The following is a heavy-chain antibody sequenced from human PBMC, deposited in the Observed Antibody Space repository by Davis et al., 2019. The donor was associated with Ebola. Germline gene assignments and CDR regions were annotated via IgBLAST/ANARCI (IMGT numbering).Heavy chain of an antibody. V-gene: IGHV3-11*04. CDR2: ISSSGGTI. D-gene: IGHD2-8*02. J-gene: IGHJ3*02. CDR3: VKTRSNWWNDALEI. Sequence: GESLKISCAASGFSFSDYYMSWIRQAPGKGLEWVSYISSSGGTIYYTDSVKGRFTISRDNSKNTLDLQMNSLRPEDTAVYYCVKTRSNWWNDALEIWGRGTMVIVSS. CDR1: GFSFSDYY.